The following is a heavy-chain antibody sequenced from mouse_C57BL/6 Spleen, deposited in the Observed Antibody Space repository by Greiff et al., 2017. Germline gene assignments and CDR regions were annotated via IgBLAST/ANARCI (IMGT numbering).Heavy chain of an antibody. CDR2: IDPETGGT. CDR1: GYTFTDYE. CDR3: TRDYGSSTGGFAY. J-gene: IGHJ3*01. V-gene: IGHV1-15*01. Sequence: VKLVESGAELVRPGASVTLSCKASGYTFTDYEMHWVKQTPVHGLEWIGAIDPETGGTAYNQKFKGKAILTADKSSSTAYMELRSLTSEDSAVYYCTRDYGSSTGGFAYWGQGTLVTVSA. D-gene: IGHD1-1*01.